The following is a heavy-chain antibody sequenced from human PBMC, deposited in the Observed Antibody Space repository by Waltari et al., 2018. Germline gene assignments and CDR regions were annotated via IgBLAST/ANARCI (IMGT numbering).Heavy chain of an antibody. CDR2: IDPEYGDT. CDR3: AKGPQLD. D-gene: IGHD1-1*01. J-gene: IGHJ4*02. Sequence: EVQLIQSGAEVRKPGATVKISCTASGYTFTDYYIHWVQQAPGKGLEWMGRIDPEYGDTIYAEKFQDRLTMTADTSTDTAHMELSSLRSEDMATYYCAKGPQLDWGQGTLVTVSS. CDR1: GYTFTDYY. V-gene: IGHV1-69-2*01.